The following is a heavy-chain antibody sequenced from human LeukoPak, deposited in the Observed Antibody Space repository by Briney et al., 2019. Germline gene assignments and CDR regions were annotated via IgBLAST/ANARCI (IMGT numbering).Heavy chain of an antibody. J-gene: IGHJ5*02. V-gene: IGHV4-59*02. CDR2: IYYSGST. CDR1: GASVSAYY. CDR3: VQVRLAGLFDP. D-gene: IGHD3-3*02. Sequence: SETLSLTCTVSGASVSAYYWTWIRQPPGKRLEWLGYIYYSGSTNYNPSLNSRVTMSLDASKNQFSLKLSSVSAADTAVYYCVQVRLAGLFDPWGQGTLVTVSS.